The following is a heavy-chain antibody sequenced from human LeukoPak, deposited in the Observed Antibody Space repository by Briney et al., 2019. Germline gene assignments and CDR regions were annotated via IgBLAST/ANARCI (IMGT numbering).Heavy chain of an antibody. CDR1: GFSLSTSGVG. D-gene: IGHD2-2*01. V-gene: IGHV2-5*02. CDR2: IYWDDDN. Sequence: ESGPTLVKPTQTLTLTCTFSGFSLSTSGVGVGWIRQPPGKALEWLALIYWDDDNRYSPSLKSRLTITKDTSKNQVVLTMTNMEPVDTATYYCANSTFTSDLPKDDYWGQGTLVTVSS. CDR3: ANSTFTSDLPKDDY. J-gene: IGHJ4*02.